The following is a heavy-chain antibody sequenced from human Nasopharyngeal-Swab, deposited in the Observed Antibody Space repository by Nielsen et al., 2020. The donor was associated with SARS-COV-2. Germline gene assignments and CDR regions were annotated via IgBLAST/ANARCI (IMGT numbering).Heavy chain of an antibody. CDR1: GCTFSSYA. J-gene: IGHJ6*03. D-gene: IGHD2-15*01. CDR2: IIPIFGTA. CDR3: AGCYGCYPNYYYYYMDV. V-gene: IGHV1-69*13. Sequence: SVKVSCKASGCTFSSYAISWVRQAPGQGLEWMGGIIPIFGTANYAQKFQGRVTITADESTSTAYMELSSLRSEDTAVYYCAGCYGCYPNYYYYYMDVWGKGTTVNVSS.